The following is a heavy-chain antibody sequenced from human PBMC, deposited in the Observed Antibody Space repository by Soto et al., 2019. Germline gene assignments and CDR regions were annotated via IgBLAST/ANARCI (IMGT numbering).Heavy chain of an antibody. CDR2: VRSKTNNYAT. J-gene: IGHJ4*02. D-gene: IGHD2-15*01. CDR3: TNNFV. V-gene: IGHV3-73*01. Sequence: DVQVVQSGGGLVQPGGSLKLSCAASGFAFNDSAMHWVRQVSGKGLEWVARVRSKTNNYATAYPVSVRGRFTVSRDDSMGTTYLQMNSLKTEDTAMYYCTNNFVWGQGVLVTVSS. CDR1: GFAFNDSA.